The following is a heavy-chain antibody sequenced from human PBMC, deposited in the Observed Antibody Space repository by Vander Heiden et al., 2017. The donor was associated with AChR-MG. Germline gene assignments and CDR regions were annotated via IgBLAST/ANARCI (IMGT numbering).Heavy chain of an antibody. CDR3: ARLAFFGDGPQAYYYYGMDV. CDR2: INPNSGGT. J-gene: IGHJ6*02. V-gene: IGHV1-2*02. Sequence: QVQLVQSGAEVKKPGASVKVSCKASGYTFTGYYIHWVRQAPGQGLEWMGWINPNSGGTNYAQKFQGRVTMTRDTSISTAYMELSRLRSDDTAVYYCARLAFFGDGPQAYYYYGMDVWGQGTTVTVSS. CDR1: GYTFTGYY. D-gene: IGHD3-3*01.